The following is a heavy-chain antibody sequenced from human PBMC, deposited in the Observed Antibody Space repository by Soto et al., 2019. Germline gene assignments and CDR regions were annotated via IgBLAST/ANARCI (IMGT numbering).Heavy chain of an antibody. J-gene: IGHJ3*02. Sequence: PGGSLRLSCAASGFTFSSYGMHWVRQAPGKGLEWVAVISYDGSNKYYADSVKGRFTISRDNSKNTLYLQMNSLRAEDTAVYYCAKGGGVVVVAATSGAFDIWGQGTMVTVSS. V-gene: IGHV3-30*18. D-gene: IGHD2-15*01. CDR3: AKGGGVVVVAATSGAFDI. CDR1: GFTFSSYG. CDR2: ISYDGSNK.